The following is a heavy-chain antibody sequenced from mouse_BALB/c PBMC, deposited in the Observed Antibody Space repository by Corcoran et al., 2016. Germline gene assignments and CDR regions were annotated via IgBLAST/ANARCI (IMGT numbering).Heavy chain of an antibody. CDR3: ARRRDYYFDV. V-gene: IGHV9-3-1*01. Sequence: QIQLLQSGPELKKTGETVKISCKASGYTFTNYGMNWVKQAPGKGLKWMGWINTYTGEPTYADDFKGRFAFSLETSASTAYLQINNLNNEDTATYFCARRRDYYFDVWGAGTTVTVSS. CDR1: GYTFTNYG. J-gene: IGHJ1*01. D-gene: IGHD2-4*01. CDR2: INTYTGEP.